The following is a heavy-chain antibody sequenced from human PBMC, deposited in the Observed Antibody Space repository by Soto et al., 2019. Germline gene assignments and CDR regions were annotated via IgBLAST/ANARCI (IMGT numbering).Heavy chain of an antibody. J-gene: IGHJ5*02. V-gene: IGHV4-39*01. D-gene: IGHD2-21*01. CDR3: ARLPVVVIALGYFDP. CDR2: VYYTGFT. CDR1: GDYVSSSHY. Sequence: SETLSLTCTVSGDYVSSSHYWGWVRQPPGKGLECIGAVYYTGFTYYNPSLKSRLTISLDTSKNQFSLRLSSVTAADTAIYYCARLPVVVIALGYFDPWGPGTLVTVSS.